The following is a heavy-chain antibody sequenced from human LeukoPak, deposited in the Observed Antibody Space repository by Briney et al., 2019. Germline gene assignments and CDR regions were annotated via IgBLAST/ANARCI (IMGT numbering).Heavy chain of an antibody. CDR1: GFTFDDYA. D-gene: IGHD6-6*01. CDR3: AKDMTPYSRSSGYFDY. J-gene: IGHJ4*02. Sequence: GGSLRLSCEVAGFTFDDYAMHWARQAPGKGLEWVSGISWNSGSIDYADSVKGRFIISRDNAKNSLYLQMNSLRAEDMALYYCAKDMTPYSRSSGYFDYWGQGTLVTVSS. V-gene: IGHV3-9*03. CDR2: ISWNSGSI.